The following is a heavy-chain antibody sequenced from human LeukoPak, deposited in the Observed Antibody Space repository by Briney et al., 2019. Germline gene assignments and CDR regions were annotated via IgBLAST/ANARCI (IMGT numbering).Heavy chain of an antibody. J-gene: IGHJ4*02. CDR3: ARDPYNSGSSYFDY. V-gene: IGHV3-53*01. CDR2: IYSGGST. D-gene: IGHD3-10*01. CDR1: GFTVSSNY. Sequence: GGSLRLSCAVSGFTVSSNYMSWVRQAPGKGLEWLSAIYSGGSTFYADSVKGRFTISRDNSKNTLYLQMNSLRAEDTAVYYCARDPYNSGSSYFDYWGQGTLVAVSS.